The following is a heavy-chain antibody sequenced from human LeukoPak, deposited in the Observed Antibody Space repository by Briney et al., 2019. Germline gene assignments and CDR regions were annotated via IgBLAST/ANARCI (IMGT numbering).Heavy chain of an antibody. D-gene: IGHD1-14*01. CDR2: IYYSGST. CDR1: GGSISSYY. CDR3: ARGSGGTIPGSYYGMDV. V-gene: IGHV4-59*01. Sequence: PSETLSLTCTVSGGSISSYYWSWIRQPPGKGLEWIGYIYYSGSTNYNPSLESRVAISVDTSKNQFSLKLSSVTAADTAVYYCARGSGGTIPGSYYGMDVWGQGTTVTVSS. J-gene: IGHJ6*02.